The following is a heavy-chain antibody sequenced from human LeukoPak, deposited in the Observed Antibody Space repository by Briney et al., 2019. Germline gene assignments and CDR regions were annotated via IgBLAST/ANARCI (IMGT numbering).Heavy chain of an antibody. Sequence: SETLSLTCAVYGGSFSGYYWSWIRQPPGKGLEWIGEINHSGSTNHNPSLKSRVTISVDTSKNQFSLKLSSVTAADTAVYYCARARITIFGVVIIGYMDVWGKGTTVTVSS. J-gene: IGHJ6*03. CDR1: GGSFSGYY. V-gene: IGHV4-34*01. CDR3: ARARITIFGVVIIGYMDV. CDR2: INHSGST. D-gene: IGHD3-3*01.